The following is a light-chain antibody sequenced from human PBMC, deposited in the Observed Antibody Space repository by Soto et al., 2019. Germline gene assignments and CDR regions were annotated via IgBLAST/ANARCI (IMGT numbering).Light chain of an antibody. J-gene: IGLJ1*01. CDR2: GNS. Sequence: QSVLTQPPSVSGAPGQRVTISCTGSSSNIGAGYDVHWYQQLPGTAPKLLIYGNSNRPSGVPDRFSGSKSGTSASLAITGLQAEDEADYYCQSYDSSLSNVFGTRTKVTVL. CDR1: SSNIGAGYD. CDR3: QSYDSSLSNV. V-gene: IGLV1-40*01.